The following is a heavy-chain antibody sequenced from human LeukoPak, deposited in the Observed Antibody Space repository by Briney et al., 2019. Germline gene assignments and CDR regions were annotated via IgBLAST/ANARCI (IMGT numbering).Heavy chain of an antibody. CDR2: ISSSSSYI. D-gene: IGHD3-22*01. Sequence: GGSLRLSCAASGFTFSSYSMNWVRQAPGKGLEWVSSISSSSSYIYYADSVKGRFTISRDNAKNSLYLQMNSLRAEDTALYYCARVRYYDSSGYYKRWYYYMDVWGKGTTVTVSS. CDR1: GFTFSSYS. V-gene: IGHV3-21*04. CDR3: ARVRYYDSSGYYKRWYYYMDV. J-gene: IGHJ6*03.